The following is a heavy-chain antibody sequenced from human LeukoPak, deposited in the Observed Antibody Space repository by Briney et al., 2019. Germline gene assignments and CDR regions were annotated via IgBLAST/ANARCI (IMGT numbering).Heavy chain of an antibody. J-gene: IGHJ4*02. D-gene: IGHD1-26*01. CDR3: ASLRPYSGSYYEHFDY. CDR2: INHSGST. Sequence: SETLSLTCAVYGGSFSGYYWSWIRQPPGKGLEWIGVINHSGSTNYNPSPKSRVTISVDTSKNQFSLKLSSVTAADTAVYYCASLRPYSGSYYEHFDYWGQGTLVTVSS. V-gene: IGHV4-34*01. CDR1: GGSFSGYY.